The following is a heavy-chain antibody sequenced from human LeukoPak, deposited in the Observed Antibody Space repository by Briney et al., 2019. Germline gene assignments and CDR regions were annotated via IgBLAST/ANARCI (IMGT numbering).Heavy chain of an antibody. Sequence: GGSLRLSCAASGFTFSSYSMNWVRQAPGKGLEWVSSISSSSSYIYYADSVKGRFTISRDNAKNSLYLQMNSLRAEDTAVYYCARDPGGQWLVYYFDYWGQGTLVTVSS. CDR3: ARDPGGQWLVYYFDY. V-gene: IGHV3-21*01. D-gene: IGHD6-19*01. CDR2: ISSSSSYI. J-gene: IGHJ4*02. CDR1: GFTFSSYS.